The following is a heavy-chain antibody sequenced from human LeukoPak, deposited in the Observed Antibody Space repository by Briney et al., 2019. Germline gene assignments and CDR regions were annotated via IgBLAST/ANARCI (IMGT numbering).Heavy chain of an antibody. V-gene: IGHV1-69*01. CDR1: GGTFSSYA. CDR2: IIPIFGTA. J-gene: IGHJ4*02. CDR3: AKDSGAIALREIFDY. D-gene: IGHD1-26*01. Sequence: GSSVKVSCKASGGTFSSYAISWVRQAPGQGLEWMGGIIPIFGTANYAQKFQGRVTITADESTSTAYMELSSLRSEDTAVYYCAKDSGAIALREIFDYWGRGTLVTVSS.